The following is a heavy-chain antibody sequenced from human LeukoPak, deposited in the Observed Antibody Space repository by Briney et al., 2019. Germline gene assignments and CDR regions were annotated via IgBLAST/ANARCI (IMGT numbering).Heavy chain of an antibody. V-gene: IGHV1-18*01. CDR1: GYTFTSYG. CDR2: ISAYNGNT. J-gene: IGHJ4*02. Sequence: ASVTVSCKASGYTFTSYGISWVRQAPGQGLEWMGWISAYNGNTNYAQKLQGRVTMTTDTSTSTAYMELRSLRSDDTAVYYCARENYPGIAVGPFDYWGQGTLVTVSS. D-gene: IGHD6-19*01. CDR3: ARENYPGIAVGPFDY.